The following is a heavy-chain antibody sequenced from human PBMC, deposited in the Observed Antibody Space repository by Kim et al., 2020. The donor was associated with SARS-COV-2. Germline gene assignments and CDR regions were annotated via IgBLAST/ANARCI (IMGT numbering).Heavy chain of an antibody. CDR3: ARDGSPYYDFWSGPLAFDI. V-gene: IGHV3-33*01. D-gene: IGHD3-3*01. Sequence: GGSLRLSCAASGFTFSSYGMHWVRQAPGKGLEWVAVIWYDGSNKYYADSVKGRFTISRDNSKNTLYLQMNSLRAEDTAVYYCARDGSPYYDFWSGPLAFDIWGQGTMGTVSS. J-gene: IGHJ3*02. CDR1: GFTFSSYG. CDR2: IWYDGSNK.